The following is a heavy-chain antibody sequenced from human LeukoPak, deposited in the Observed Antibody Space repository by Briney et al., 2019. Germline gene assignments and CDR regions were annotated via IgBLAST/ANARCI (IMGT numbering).Heavy chain of an antibody. J-gene: IGHJ4*02. Sequence: SVKVSCKASGGTFSSYAISWVRQAPGQGLEWMGRIIPILGIANYAQKFQGRVTITADRSTSTAYMELSSLRSEDTAVYYCARLTVAGYFDYWGQGTLVTVSS. CDR2: IIPILGIA. V-gene: IGHV1-69*04. CDR3: ARLTVAGYFDY. D-gene: IGHD6-19*01. CDR1: GGTFSSYA.